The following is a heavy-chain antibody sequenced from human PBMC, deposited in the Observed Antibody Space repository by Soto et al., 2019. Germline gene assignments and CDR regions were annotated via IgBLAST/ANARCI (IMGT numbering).Heavy chain of an antibody. D-gene: IGHD6-19*01. Sequence: PVQVSCKATHTTFSGYSISWVRHAPGQGRGWKGGISTNRGRANYAQKDQGRVTIAADESTSTAYRELGSLSSEDTAGYYWGLGPDSGWYDFDYWGHGALVHVCS. J-gene: IGHJ4*01. CDR2: ISTNRGRA. CDR3: GLGPDSGWYDFDY. V-gene: IGHV1-69*13. CDR1: HTTFSGYS.